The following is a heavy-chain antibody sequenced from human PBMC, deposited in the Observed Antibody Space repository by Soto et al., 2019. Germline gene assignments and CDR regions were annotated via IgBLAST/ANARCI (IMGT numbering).Heavy chain of an antibody. J-gene: IGHJ4*02. V-gene: IGHV1-69*13. CDR1: GYTFTSYG. D-gene: IGHD3-22*01. CDR2: IIPIFGTA. Sequence: SVKVSFKASGYTFTSYGISWVRQAPGQGLEWMGGIIPIFGTANYAQKFQGRVTITADESTSTAYMELSSLRSEDTAVYYCARSYYDSSGYYYTFDYWGQGTLVTVSS. CDR3: ARSYYDSSGYYYTFDY.